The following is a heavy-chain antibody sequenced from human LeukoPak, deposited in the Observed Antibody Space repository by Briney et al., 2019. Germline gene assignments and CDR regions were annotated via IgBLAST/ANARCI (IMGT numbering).Heavy chain of an antibody. CDR2: INHSGST. Sequence: SETLSLTCAVYGGSFSGYYWSWIRQPPGKGLEWIGGINHSGSTNYNPSLKSRVTISVDTSKNQFSLKLSSVTAADTAVYYCARGLWFGEFPLDYWGQGTLVTVSS. V-gene: IGHV4-34*01. CDR3: ARGLWFGEFPLDY. D-gene: IGHD3-10*01. J-gene: IGHJ4*02. CDR1: GGSFSGYY.